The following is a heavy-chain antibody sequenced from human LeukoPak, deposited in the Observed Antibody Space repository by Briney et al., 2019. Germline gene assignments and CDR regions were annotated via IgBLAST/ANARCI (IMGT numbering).Heavy chain of an antibody. CDR3: AHRLGYYDSSGSDLIADYFDY. CDR2: IYWDDDK. CDR1: GFSLSTSGVG. Sequence: SGPTLVKPTQTLTLTCTFSGFSLSTSGVGVGWIPQPPGKALEWLALIYWDDDKRYSPSLKSRLTITKDTSKNQVVLTMTNMDPVDTATYYCAHRLGYYDSSGSDLIADYFDYWGQGTLVTVSS. D-gene: IGHD3-22*01. V-gene: IGHV2-5*02. J-gene: IGHJ4*02.